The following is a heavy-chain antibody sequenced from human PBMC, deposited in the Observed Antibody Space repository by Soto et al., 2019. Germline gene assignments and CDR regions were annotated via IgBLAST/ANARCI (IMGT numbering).Heavy chain of an antibody. CDR3: AKGNSGRYYYGMDV. V-gene: IGHV3-23*01. CDR2: ISDSGGGT. J-gene: IGHJ6*02. Sequence: EVQLLESGGGLVQPGGSLRLSCAAFGFTFSSYAMSWVRQAPGKRLEWVSAISDSGGGTYYADSVKGRFTISRDNSKNTLFLQMNSLRAEDTAVYYCAKGNSGRYYYGMDVWGQGTTVTVSS. CDR1: GFTFSSYA. D-gene: IGHD1-1*01.